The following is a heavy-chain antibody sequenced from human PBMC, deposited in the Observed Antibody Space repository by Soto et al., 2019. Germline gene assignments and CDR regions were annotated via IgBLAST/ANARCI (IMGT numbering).Heavy chain of an antibody. D-gene: IGHD4-4*01. J-gene: IGHJ6*01. Sequence: QVQLVESGGGVVQPGRSLRLSCAASGFTFSSYGMHWVRQAPGKGLEWVAVISYDGSNKYYADSVKGRFTISRDNSKNTLYLQMNSLRAEDTAVYYCAKDSVSAVTPIHYYYYGMDVWGQGTTVTVSS. CDR3: AKDSVSAVTPIHYYYYGMDV. CDR1: GFTFSSYG. V-gene: IGHV3-30*18. CDR2: ISYDGSNK.